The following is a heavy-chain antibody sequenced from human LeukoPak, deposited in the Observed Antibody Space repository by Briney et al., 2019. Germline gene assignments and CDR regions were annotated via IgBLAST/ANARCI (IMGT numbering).Heavy chain of an antibody. V-gene: IGHV3-21*01. Sequence: GGSLRLSCEASGFTFSSYAMNWVRQAPGKGLEWVSSISGSSTYIYYADSVKGRFTISRDNAKNSLFLQMNSLRAEDTAVYYCARDPRGPTTYDSSARDSLDYWGQGTLVTVSS. J-gene: IGHJ4*02. CDR3: ARDPRGPTTYDSSARDSLDY. CDR2: ISGSSTYI. CDR1: GFTFSSYA. D-gene: IGHD3-22*01.